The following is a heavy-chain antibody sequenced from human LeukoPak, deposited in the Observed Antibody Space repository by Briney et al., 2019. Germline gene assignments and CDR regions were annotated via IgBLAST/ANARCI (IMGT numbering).Heavy chain of an antibody. J-gene: IGHJ6*02. D-gene: IGHD1-26*01. CDR3: ARAAHISGSYLRYYYYGMDV. CDR1: GGTFSSYA. Sequence: VASVTVSCKASGGTFSSYAISWVRQAPGQGLEWMGGIIPIFGTANYAQKFQGRVTITADESTSTAYMELSSLRSEDTAVYYCARAAHISGSYLRYYYYGMDVWGQGTTVTVSS. CDR2: IIPIFGTA. V-gene: IGHV1-69*13.